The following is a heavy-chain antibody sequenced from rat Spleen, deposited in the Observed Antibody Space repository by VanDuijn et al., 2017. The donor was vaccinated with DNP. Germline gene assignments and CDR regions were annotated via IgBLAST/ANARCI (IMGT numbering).Heavy chain of an antibody. CDR3: ARGPNYGGYLDYFDY. Sequence: EVKLVESGGGLVQPGRSLKLSCVASGFNFNDHWMGWVRQAPGKGLEWIGEINKDSSTITYTPSLKDKFTISRDNAQNTLYLQMRKLGSEDTAIYYCARGPNYGGYLDYFDYWGQGVMVTVSS. D-gene: IGHD1-11*01. CDR1: GFNFNDHW. CDR2: INKDSSTI. V-gene: IGHV4-2*01. J-gene: IGHJ2*01.